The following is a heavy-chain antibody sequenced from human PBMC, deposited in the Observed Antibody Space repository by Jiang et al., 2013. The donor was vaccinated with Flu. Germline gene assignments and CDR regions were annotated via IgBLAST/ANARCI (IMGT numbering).Heavy chain of an antibody. D-gene: IGHD3-16*01. Sequence: VQLVESGGDVVQPGRSLRLSCAASGFTFRSYAMHWVRQAPGKGLEWVAVISFDGNEKYDGDSVKGRFSISRDNSRNTLDLQMNSLRPEDTAVYYCARGDYYDGRHYQYAGIDYWGQGTLVTVSP. CDR3: ARGDYYDGRHYQYAGIDY. V-gene: IGHV3-30-3*01. CDR2: ISFDGNEK. CDR1: GFTFRSYA. J-gene: IGHJ4*02.